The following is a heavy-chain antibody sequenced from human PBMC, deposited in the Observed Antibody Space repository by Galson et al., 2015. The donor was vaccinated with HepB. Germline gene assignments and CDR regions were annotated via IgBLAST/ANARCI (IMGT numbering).Heavy chain of an antibody. J-gene: IGHJ3*02. D-gene: IGHD2-2*01. V-gene: IGHV3-21*01. CDR1: GFTFSSYS. CDR3: ARGYCSSTSCYDAFDI. CDR2: ISSSSSYI. Sequence: SLRLSCAASGFTFSSYSMNWVRQAPGKGLEWVSSISSSSSYIYYADSVKGRFTISRDNAKNSLYLQMNSLRAEDTAVYYCARGYCSSTSCYDAFDIWGQGTMVTVS.